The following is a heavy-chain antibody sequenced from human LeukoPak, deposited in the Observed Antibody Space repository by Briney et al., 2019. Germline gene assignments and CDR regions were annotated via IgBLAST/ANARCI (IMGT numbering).Heavy chain of an antibody. Sequence: SETLSLTCTVSGGSISSSSYYWGWIRQPPGKGLEWIGSIYYSGSTYYNPSLKSRVTISVDTSKNQFSLKLSSVTAADTAVYYCARNEGYYDILTGEPDAAQNKYYYYYGMDVWGQGTTVTVSS. CDR2: IYYSGST. CDR3: ARNEGYYDILTGEPDAAQNKYYYYYGMDV. D-gene: IGHD3-9*01. J-gene: IGHJ6*02. CDR1: GGSISSSSYY. V-gene: IGHV4-39*07.